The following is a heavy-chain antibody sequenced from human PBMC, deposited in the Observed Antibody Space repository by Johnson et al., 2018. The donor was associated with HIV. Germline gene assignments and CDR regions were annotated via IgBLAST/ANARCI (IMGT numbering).Heavy chain of an antibody. D-gene: IGHD1-7*01. V-gene: IGHV3-9*01. CDR3: AKGYIPAGTARKWDRRDAFDI. Sequence: VQLVESGGGLVQPGRSLRLSCAASGFTFDDYAMHWVRQAPGKGLEWVSGISWNSGSIGYADSVKGRFTISRDNAKNSLYLQMNSLRAEDTAVYYCAKGYIPAGTARKWDRRDAFDIWGQGTMVTVSS. CDR1: GFTFDDYA. CDR2: ISWNSGSI. J-gene: IGHJ3*02.